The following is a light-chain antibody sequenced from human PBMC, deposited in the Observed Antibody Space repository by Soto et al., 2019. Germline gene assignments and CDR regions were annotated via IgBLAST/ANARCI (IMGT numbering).Light chain of an antibody. J-gene: IGLJ2*01. V-gene: IGLV1-44*01. CDR2: SSN. Sequence: QSVLTQPPSASGTPGQRVTISCSGSSSSIGSNTVNWYQQLPGTAPKLLIYSSNQRPSGVPDRFSGSKSGTSASLDISGLQSEDEADYYCAAWHDGLDGVVFGGGTKLTVL. CDR3: AAWHDGLDGVV. CDR1: SSSIGSNT.